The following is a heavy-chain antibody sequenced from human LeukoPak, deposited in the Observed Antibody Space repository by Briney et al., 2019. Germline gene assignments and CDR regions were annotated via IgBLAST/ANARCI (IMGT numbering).Heavy chain of an antibody. Sequence: GGSLRLSCAHSVLTFSTYWMQGVRPAPGTGLAGVSLINSDGSSTNYADSVKGRFTIARDNAKNTLYLQMNSLRAEDTAVYYCATDVTAVTIFGYWGQGTLVTVSS. CDR3: ATDVTAVTIFGY. J-gene: IGHJ4*02. CDR1: VLTFSTYW. V-gene: IGHV3-74*01. D-gene: IGHD3-10*01. CDR2: INSDGSST.